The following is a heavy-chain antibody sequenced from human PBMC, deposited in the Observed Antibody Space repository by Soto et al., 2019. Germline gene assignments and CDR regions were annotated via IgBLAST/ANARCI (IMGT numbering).Heavy chain of an antibody. D-gene: IGHD3-16*01. Sequence: PVESLKISCKGSGYIFTSYWISWVLQMPGKGLEWMGRIDPSDSYTNYSPSFQGHVTISADKSISTAYLQWSSLKASDTAMYYCARVRNYALFDYWGQGTLVTVSS. CDR3: ARVRNYALFDY. CDR1: GYIFTSYW. V-gene: IGHV5-10-1*01. CDR2: IDPSDSYT. J-gene: IGHJ4*02.